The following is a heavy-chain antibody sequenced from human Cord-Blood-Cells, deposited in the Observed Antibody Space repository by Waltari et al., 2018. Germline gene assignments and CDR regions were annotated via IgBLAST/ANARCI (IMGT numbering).Heavy chain of an antibody. CDR1: GYTFTSYY. J-gene: IGHJ4*02. V-gene: IGHV1-46*01. CDR2: INPSGGST. CDR3: ARGGWHDYGDYGGDY. Sequence: QVQLVQSGAEVKKPGASVKVSCKASGYTFTSYYMHWVRQAPGQGLEWMGIINPSGGSTSYAQKFQGTVTMTRDTSTSTVYMELSSLRSEYTAVYYCARGGWHDYGDYGGDYWGQGTLVTISS. D-gene: IGHD4-17*01.